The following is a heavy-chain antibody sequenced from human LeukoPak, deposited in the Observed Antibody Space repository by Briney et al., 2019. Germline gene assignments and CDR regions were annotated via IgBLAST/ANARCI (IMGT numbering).Heavy chain of an antibody. D-gene: IGHD6-19*01. V-gene: IGHV3-30*02. Sequence: GGSLRLSCAASGFTFSSYGMHWVRQAPGKGLEWVALIRYDGSNKYYADSVKGRFTISRDNSKNTLYLQMNSLRAEDTAVYYCAKDRVAVTGTDYFDYWGQGTLATVSS. J-gene: IGHJ4*02. CDR1: GFTFSSYG. CDR3: AKDRVAVTGTDYFDY. CDR2: IRYDGSNK.